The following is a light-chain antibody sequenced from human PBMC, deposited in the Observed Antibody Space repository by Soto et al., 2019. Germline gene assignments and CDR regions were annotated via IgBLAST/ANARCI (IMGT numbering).Light chain of an antibody. Sequence: QSVLTQPPSASGSPGQSVTISCAGSSSDIGASNSVSWYQQHPGKAPKLLISEVTKRPSGVPDRFSGSKSGNTASLTGSGLQADDEADYYCGSKAGSNKHVVFGGGTKVTVL. CDR2: EVT. CDR1: SSDIGASNS. CDR3: GSKAGSNKHVV. V-gene: IGLV2-8*01. J-gene: IGLJ2*01.